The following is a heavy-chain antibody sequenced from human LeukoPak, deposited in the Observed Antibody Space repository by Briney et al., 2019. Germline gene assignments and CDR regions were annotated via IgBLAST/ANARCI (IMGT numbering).Heavy chain of an antibody. V-gene: IGHV3-66*02. CDR2: IYSGGST. D-gene: IGHD1-1*01. Sequence: GGSLRLSCAASGFTFSNYNMNWVRQAPGKGLEWVSVIYSGGSTYYADSVKGRFTISRDNSKNTLYLQMNSLRAEDTAVYYCARDQGSPGYVDYRGQGTLVTVSS. CDR3: ARDQGSPGYVDY. J-gene: IGHJ4*02. CDR1: GFTFSNYN.